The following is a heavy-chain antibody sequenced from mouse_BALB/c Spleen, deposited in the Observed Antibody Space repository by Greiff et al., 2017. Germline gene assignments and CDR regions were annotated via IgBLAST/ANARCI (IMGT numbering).Heavy chain of an antibody. CDR3: ARATATTYFDY. D-gene: IGHD1-2*01. CDR1: GFTFSSYA. CDR2: ISSGGST. Sequence: EVQVVESGGGLVKPGGSLKLSCAASGFTFSSYAMSWVRQTPEKRLEWVASISSGGSTYYPDSVKGRFTISRDNARNILYLQMSSLRSEDTAMYYCARATATTYFDYWGQGTTLTVSS. V-gene: IGHV5-6-5*01. J-gene: IGHJ2*01.